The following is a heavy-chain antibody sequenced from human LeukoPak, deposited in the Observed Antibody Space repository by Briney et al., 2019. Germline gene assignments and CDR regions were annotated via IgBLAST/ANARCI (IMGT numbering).Heavy chain of an antibody. CDR1: GESFTDYY. CDR3: ARGTLVRGISY. D-gene: IGHD3-10*02. J-gene: IGHJ4*02. V-gene: IGHV4-34*01. CDR2: INHSGST. Sequence: SETLSLTCAVYGESFTDYYWNWIRQSPGKGLEWIGDINHSGSTNYNPSLKSRVTISKDTSKKQFSLKLSSMTAADTAVYSCARGTLVRGISYWGQGALVTVSS.